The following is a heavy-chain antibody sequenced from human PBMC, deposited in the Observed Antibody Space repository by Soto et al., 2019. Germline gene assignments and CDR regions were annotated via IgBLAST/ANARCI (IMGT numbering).Heavy chain of an antibody. V-gene: IGHV4-39*01. CDR1: GGSISSSSYY. CDR3: ARRLGYCSGGSCYSLLLDP. J-gene: IGHJ5*02. CDR2: IYYSGST. D-gene: IGHD2-15*01. Sequence: SETLSLTCTVSGGSISSSSYYWGWIRQPPGKGLEWIGSIYYSGSTYYKPSLKSRVTISVDTSKNQFSLKLSSVTAADTAVYYCARRLGYCSGGSCYSLLLDPWGQGTLVTVSS.